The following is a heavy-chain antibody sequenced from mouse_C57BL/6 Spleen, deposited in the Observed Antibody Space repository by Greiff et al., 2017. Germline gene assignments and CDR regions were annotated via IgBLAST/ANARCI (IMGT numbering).Heavy chain of an antibody. CDR2: IYPGDGDT. CDR3: ARDYYGSSLFDY. J-gene: IGHJ2*01. CDR1: GYAFSSSW. Sequence: QVQLQQSGPELVKPGASVKISCKASGYAFSSSWMNWVKQRPGKGLEWIGRIYPGDGDTTYNGKFKGKATLTADKSSSTAYMQLSSLTSEDSAVYFCARDYYGSSLFDYWGQGTTLTVSS. V-gene: IGHV1-82*01. D-gene: IGHD1-1*01.